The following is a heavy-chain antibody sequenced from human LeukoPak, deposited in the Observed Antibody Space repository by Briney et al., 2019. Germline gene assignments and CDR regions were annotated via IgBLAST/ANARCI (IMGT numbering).Heavy chain of an antibody. V-gene: IGHV3-21*01. D-gene: IGHD3-10*01. CDR3: ARNGYGSGSYYSSVYYYYYGMDV. J-gene: IGHJ6*02. Sequence: PGGSLRLSCAASGFTFSSYSMNWVRQAPGKGLEWVSSISSSSSYIYYADSAKGRFTISRDNAKNSLYLQMNSLRAEDTAVYYCARNGYGSGSYYSSVYYYYYGMDVWGHGTTVTVSS. CDR1: GFTFSSYS. CDR2: ISSSSSYI.